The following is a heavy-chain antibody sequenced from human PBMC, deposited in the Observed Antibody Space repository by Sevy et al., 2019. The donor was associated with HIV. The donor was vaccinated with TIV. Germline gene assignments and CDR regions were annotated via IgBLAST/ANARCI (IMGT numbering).Heavy chain of an antibody. CDR2: INPNSGGT. CDR1: GYTFTGYY. D-gene: IGHD4-17*01. J-gene: IGHJ4*02. CDR3: ARDRRYGGNQLDY. V-gene: IGHV1-2*02. Sequence: ASVKVSCKASGYTFTGYYMHWVRQAPGQGLEWMGWINPNSGGTNYAQKFQGRVTMTRDTSISTAYMELSRLGSDDTAGYYCARDRRYGGNQLDYWGQGTLVTVSS.